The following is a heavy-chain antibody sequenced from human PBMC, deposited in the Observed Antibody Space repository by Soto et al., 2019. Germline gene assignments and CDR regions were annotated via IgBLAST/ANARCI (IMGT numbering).Heavy chain of an antibody. CDR1: GYTFTGYY. CDR3: ARESAILGTGAFDI. Sequence: ASVKVSCKASGYTFTGYYMHWVRQAPGQGLEWMGWINPNSGGTNYAQKFQGWVTMTRDTSISTAYMELSRLRSDDTAVYYCARESAILGTGAFDIWGQGTMVTVSS. V-gene: IGHV1-2*04. CDR2: INPNSGGT. J-gene: IGHJ3*02. D-gene: IGHD2-15*01.